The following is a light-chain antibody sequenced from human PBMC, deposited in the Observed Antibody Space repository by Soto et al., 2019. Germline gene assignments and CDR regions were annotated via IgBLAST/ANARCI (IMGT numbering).Light chain of an antibody. CDR3: QQYVNWHPLT. CDR1: QSVSSH. CDR2: DTS. Sequence: ERVMTQSPATLSVSPGERATLSCRASQSVSSHLAWYQQKPGQAPRLLIYDTSTRSAGIPDRFSGSGSGTEFTPTTSSLQSEDVSVSYCQQYVNWHPLTFGGGTKVEIK. J-gene: IGKJ4*01. V-gene: IGKV3-15*01.